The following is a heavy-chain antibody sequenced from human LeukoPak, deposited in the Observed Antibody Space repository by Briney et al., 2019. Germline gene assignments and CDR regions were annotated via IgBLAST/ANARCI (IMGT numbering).Heavy chain of an antibody. Sequence: SETLSLTCTVSGGSISSGDYYWSWIRQPPGKGLEWIGYIYYSGSTYYTPSLRGRVTISVDTSKNQFSLKLSSVTAADTAVYYCASGGYYSFDYWGQGTLVTVSS. CDR3: ASGGYYSFDY. CDR2: IYYSGST. J-gene: IGHJ4*02. V-gene: IGHV4-30-4*01. D-gene: IGHD3-22*01. CDR1: GGSISSGDYY.